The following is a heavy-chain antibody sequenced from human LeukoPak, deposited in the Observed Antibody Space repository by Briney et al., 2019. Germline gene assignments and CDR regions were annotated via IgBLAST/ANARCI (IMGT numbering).Heavy chain of an antibody. D-gene: IGHD2/OR15-2a*01. CDR1: GYTFTSYY. CDR3: ARNRAPDAFDI. J-gene: IGHJ3*02. CDR2: INPSGGST. Sequence: ASVKVSCKASGYTFTSYYMHWVRQAPGQGLEWMGIINPSGGSTSYAQKFQGRVTMTRDTSTSTVYMELTSLRSEDTAVYYCARNRAPDAFDIWGQGTMVTVSS. V-gene: IGHV1-46*01.